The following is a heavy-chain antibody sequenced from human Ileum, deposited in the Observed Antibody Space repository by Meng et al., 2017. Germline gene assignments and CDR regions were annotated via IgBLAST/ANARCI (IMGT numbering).Heavy chain of an antibody. Sequence: GESLKISCAASGFIFSSHCLNCVRQAQGKGLEWVSSISYGSTYIYYRDSVKGRFTISRDDARNSLFLQLDNLRDEDTGVYYCSTSRGIGRYSFDHWGQGSLVTVSS. V-gene: IGHV3-21*06. CDR2: ISYGSTYI. D-gene: IGHD3-16*01. CDR3: STSRGIGRYSFDH. CDR1: GFIFSSHC. J-gene: IGHJ4*02.